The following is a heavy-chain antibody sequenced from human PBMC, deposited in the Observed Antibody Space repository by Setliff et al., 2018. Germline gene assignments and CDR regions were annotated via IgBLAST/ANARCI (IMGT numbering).Heavy chain of an antibody. CDR3: MSTPSGTYSTYYYYYNMDV. CDR1: GFTFSSYA. V-gene: IGHV3-15*01. D-gene: IGHD3-10*01. Sequence: GGSLRLSCAASGFTFSSYAMSWVRQAPGKGLEWVGRIKGKSDGGTVDYAAPVKGRFTISRDDSKRTLYLQMNSLKNEDTALYYCMSTPSGTYSTYYYYYNMDVWGKGTQVTVSS. CDR2: IKGKSDGGTV. J-gene: IGHJ6*03.